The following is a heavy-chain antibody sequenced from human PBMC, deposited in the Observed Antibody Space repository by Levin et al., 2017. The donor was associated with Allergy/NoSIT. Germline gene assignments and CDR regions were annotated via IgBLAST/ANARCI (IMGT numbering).Heavy chain of an antibody. Sequence: PGGSLRLSCTASGITFSNAWMSWARQAPGKGLEWVGRIKSKTDGGTADYASPVKGRFTISRDDSKNTLNLQMNRLKTEDTAVYYCTTYISSWYYFDNWGQGTLVTVSS. D-gene: IGHD6-13*01. CDR1: GITFSNAW. CDR2: IKSKTDGGTA. CDR3: TTYISSWYYFDN. V-gene: IGHV3-15*01. J-gene: IGHJ4*02.